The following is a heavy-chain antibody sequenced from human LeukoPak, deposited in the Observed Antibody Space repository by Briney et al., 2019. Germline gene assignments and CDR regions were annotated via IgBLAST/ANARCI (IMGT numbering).Heavy chain of an antibody. V-gene: IGHV5-51*01. J-gene: IGHJ4*02. D-gene: IGHD2-2*01. CDR2: IYPGDSDT. CDR3: ARQDCSSTSCYLPFDY. CDR1: GYSFTSYW. Sequence: GASLQISCKGSGYSFTSYWIGWVRQLPGKGLEWMGIIYPGDSDTRYSPSFQGQVTISADKSISTAYLQWSSLKASDTAMYYCARQDCSSTSCYLPFDYWGQGTLVTVSS.